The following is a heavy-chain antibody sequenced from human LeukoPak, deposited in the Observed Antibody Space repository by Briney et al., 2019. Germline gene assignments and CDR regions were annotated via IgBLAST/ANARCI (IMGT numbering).Heavy chain of an antibody. Sequence: SETLSLTCTVSGGSISSGDYYWSWIRQPPGKGLEWIGYIYYSGSSYYNPSLKSRVTISVDTSKNQFSLKLSSVTAADTAVYYCARGSLWGGNSGGFQHWGQGTLVTVSS. CDR1: GGSISSGDYY. V-gene: IGHV4-30-4*01. J-gene: IGHJ1*01. CDR3: ARGSLWGGNSGGFQH. D-gene: IGHD4-23*01. CDR2: IYYSGSS.